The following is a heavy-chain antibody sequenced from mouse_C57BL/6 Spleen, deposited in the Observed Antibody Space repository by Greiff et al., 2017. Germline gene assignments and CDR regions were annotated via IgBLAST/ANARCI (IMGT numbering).Heavy chain of an antibody. CDR3: ARRSDYYGSSSWYFDV. J-gene: IGHJ1*03. Sequence: QVQLQQSGAELVKPGASVKISCKASGYAFSSYWMNWVKQRPGKGLEWIGQIYPGDGDTNYNGKFKGKATLTADKSSSTAYMQLSSLTSEDSAVYFCARRSDYYGSSSWYFDVWGTGTTVTVSS. D-gene: IGHD1-1*01. CDR1: GYAFSSYW. V-gene: IGHV1-80*01. CDR2: IYPGDGDT.